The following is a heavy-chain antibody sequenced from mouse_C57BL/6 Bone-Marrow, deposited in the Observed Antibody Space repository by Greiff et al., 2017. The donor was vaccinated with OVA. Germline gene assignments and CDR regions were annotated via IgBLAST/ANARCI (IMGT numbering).Heavy chain of an antibody. CDR2: IYPRSGNT. Sequence: VMLVESGAELARPGASVKLSCKASGYTFTSYGISWVKQRTGQGLEWIGEIYPRSGNTYYNEKFKGKATLTADKSSSTAYMELRSLTSEDSAVYFCARPLRQLRLPAWFAYWGQGTLVTVSA. CDR1: GYTFTSYG. CDR3: ARPLRQLRLPAWFAY. V-gene: IGHV1-81*01. D-gene: IGHD3-2*02. J-gene: IGHJ3*01.